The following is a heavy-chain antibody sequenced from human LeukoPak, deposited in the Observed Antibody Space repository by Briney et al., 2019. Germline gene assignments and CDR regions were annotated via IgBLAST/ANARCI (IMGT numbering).Heavy chain of an antibody. CDR3: ARDLGAYYDSSDNWFDP. CDR1: GFTFSSYW. D-gene: IGHD3-22*01. J-gene: IGHJ5*02. Sequence: GSLRLSCAASGFTFSSYWMHWVRQAPGKGLVWVSRINTDGSSTSYADSVKGRFTISRDNAKNTLYLQMNSLRAEDTALYYCARDLGAYYDSSDNWFDPWGQGTLVTVSS. V-gene: IGHV3-74*01. CDR2: INTDGSST.